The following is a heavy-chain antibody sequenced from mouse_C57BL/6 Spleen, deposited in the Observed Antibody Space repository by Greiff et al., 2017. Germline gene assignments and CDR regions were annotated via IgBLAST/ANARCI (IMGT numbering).Heavy chain of an antibody. D-gene: IGHD2-12*01. CDR3: ARDTPTYHRFAY. J-gene: IGHJ3*01. Sequence: EVHLVESGGGLVKPGGSLKLSCAASGFTFSSYAMSWVRQTPEKRLEWVATISDGGSYTYYPDNVKGRFTISRDNAKNNLYLQMSHLKSEDTAMYYCARDTPTYHRFAYWGQGTLVTVSA. V-gene: IGHV5-4*01. CDR2: ISDGGSYT. CDR1: GFTFSSYA.